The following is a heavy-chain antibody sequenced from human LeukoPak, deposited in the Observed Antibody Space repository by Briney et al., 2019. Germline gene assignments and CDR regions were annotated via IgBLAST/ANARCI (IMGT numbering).Heavy chain of an antibody. V-gene: IGHV4-34*01. J-gene: IGHJ6*02. D-gene: IGHD4-17*01. CDR2: INHSGST. Sequence: SETLSLTCAVYGGSFSGYYWSWIRQPPGKGLEWIGEINHSGSTNYNPSLKSRVTISVDTSKNQFSLKLSSVTAADTAVYYCARANGGPYYYYYYGMDVWGQGTTVTVSS. CDR1: GGSFSGYY. CDR3: ARANGGPYYYYYYGMDV.